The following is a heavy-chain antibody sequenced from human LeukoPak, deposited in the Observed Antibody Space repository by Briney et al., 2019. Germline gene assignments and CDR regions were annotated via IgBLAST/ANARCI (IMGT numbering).Heavy chain of an antibody. CDR2: MHSNGRT. CDR1: GGSITSHY. V-gene: IGHV4-59*11. J-gene: IGHJ2*01. CDR3: AGETIMIFGVGLGYFDL. Sequence: SETLSLTCTVSGGSITSHYWSWIRQAPGKGLEWVGHMHSNGRTNYKSSLQSRVTISLDTSRNQFSLKMTSVTAADTAVYFCAGETIMIFGVGLGYFDLWGRGTLATVSS. D-gene: IGHD3-3*01.